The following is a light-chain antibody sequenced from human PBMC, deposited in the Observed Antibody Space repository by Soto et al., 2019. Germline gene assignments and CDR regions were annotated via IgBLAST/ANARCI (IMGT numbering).Light chain of an antibody. CDR1: QSVSSSY. J-gene: IGKJ2*01. CDR3: QQYASSPVYT. Sequence: EIVLTQSPGTLSLSPGERATLSCRASQSVSSSYLAWYQQKPGQAPRLLIYGASSRATGIPDRFSGSGSGTXXXXTISRLEPEDFAVYYCQQYASSPVYTFGQGTKLEIK. V-gene: IGKV3-20*01. CDR2: GAS.